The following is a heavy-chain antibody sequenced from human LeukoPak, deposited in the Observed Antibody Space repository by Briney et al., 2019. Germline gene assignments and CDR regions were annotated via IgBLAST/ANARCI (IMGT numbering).Heavy chain of an antibody. D-gene: IGHD2-15*01. J-gene: IGHJ5*02. CDR3: ARDRGYCSGGSCYSIDWFDP. CDR2: IYYSGTS. Sequence: SETLPLTCSVSGGSISSYYWNWIRQPPGKGLEWIGYIYYSGTSNYNPSLKSRVTISVDTSKNQFSLKLSSVTAADTAVCYCARDRGYCSGGSCYSIDWFDPWGQGTLVTVSS. V-gene: IGHV4-59*01. CDR1: GGSISSYY.